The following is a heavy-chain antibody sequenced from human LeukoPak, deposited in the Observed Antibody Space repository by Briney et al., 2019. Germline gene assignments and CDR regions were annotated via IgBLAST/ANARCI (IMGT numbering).Heavy chain of an antibody. J-gene: IGHJ6*03. CDR1: GYTFTSYD. D-gene: IGHD3-9*01. CDR3: ARMYYDILTGWNYYYYYMDV. Sequence: ASVKVSCKASGYTFTSYDINWVRQATGQGLGWMGGMNPNSGNTGYAQKFQGRVTMTRNTSISTAYMELSSLRSEDTAVYYCARMYYDILTGWNYYYYYMDVWGKGTTVTVSS. V-gene: IGHV1-8*01. CDR2: MNPNSGNT.